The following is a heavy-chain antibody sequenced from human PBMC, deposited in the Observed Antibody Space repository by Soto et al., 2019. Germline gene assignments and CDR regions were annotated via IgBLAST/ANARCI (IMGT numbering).Heavy chain of an antibody. CDR3: AGPHDRAGLGT. CDR2: HNGYNGQT. D-gene: IGHD1-1*01. CDR1: ENTFSTYL. J-gene: IGHJ4*02. Sequence: XSVKVSCNASENTFSTYLLHWVRQVHGQGLEWMGWHNGYNGQTEYSQKFQGGVTITRDTSAKAAYLELRSLTSEDTAVYYCAGPHDRAGLGTWGQGTLVTVSS. V-gene: IGHV1-3*01.